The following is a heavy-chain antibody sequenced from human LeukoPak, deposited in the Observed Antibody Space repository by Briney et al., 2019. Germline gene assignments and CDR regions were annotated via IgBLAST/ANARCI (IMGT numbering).Heavy chain of an antibody. V-gene: IGHV3-23*01. D-gene: IGHD3-10*01. CDR1: GFTVSSYG. J-gene: IGHJ6*03. CDR3: AKEEWGFGEFPLFMDV. Sequence: GRSLRLSCAASGFTVSSYGMSWVRQAPGKGPEWVSAISGNGGSTYYADSVKGRFTISRDKSKNTLYLQMNSLRAEDTAVYYCAKEEWGFGEFPLFMDVWGKGTTVTISS. CDR2: ISGNGGST.